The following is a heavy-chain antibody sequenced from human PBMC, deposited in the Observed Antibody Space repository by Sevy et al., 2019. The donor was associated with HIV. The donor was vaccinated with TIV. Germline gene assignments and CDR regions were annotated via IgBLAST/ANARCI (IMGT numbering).Heavy chain of an antibody. Sequence: ASVNVSCKASGYTFTSYDITWVRQAPGQGLEWMGWISAYNGNTDYAQKLQDRVSMTTDTSTSTVYMELRSLRSDDTAVYYCARESSGSYRNLDYWGQGTLVTVSS. J-gene: IGHJ4*02. CDR1: GYTFTSYD. V-gene: IGHV1-18*01. D-gene: IGHD1-26*01. CDR3: ARESSGSYRNLDY. CDR2: ISAYNGNT.